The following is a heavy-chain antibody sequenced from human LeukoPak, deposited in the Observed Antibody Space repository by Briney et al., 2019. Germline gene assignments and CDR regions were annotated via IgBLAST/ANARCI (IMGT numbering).Heavy chain of an antibody. D-gene: IGHD6-19*01. V-gene: IGHV3-64*04. CDR2: ISSYGDST. Sequence: SGGSLRLSCAASGFTFSSYAMHWVRQAPGKGLEYVSAISSYGDSTYYADSVKGRFTISRDNSKNTLYLQMNSLRAEDTAVYYCARVVYSNGWYIDYWGQGTLVTVSS. J-gene: IGHJ4*02. CDR3: ARVVYSNGWYIDY. CDR1: GFTFSSYA.